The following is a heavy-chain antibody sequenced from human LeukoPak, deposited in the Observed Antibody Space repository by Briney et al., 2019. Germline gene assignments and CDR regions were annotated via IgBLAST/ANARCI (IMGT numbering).Heavy chain of an antibody. V-gene: IGHV4-30-4*01. CDR1: GGLISRIEYY. D-gene: IGHD1-26*01. Sequence: PSQTLSLTCTVSGGLISRIEYYWGWVRQSPVKGLEWLGHIYHTGTTLYSPHLNNRLTVSVDSSKNQFSLTLNSVTAADAAVYYCASVSVWELATHTGGSFDYWGRGILVTVSS. J-gene: IGHJ4*02. CDR2: IYHTGTT. CDR3: ASVSVWELATHTGGSFDY.